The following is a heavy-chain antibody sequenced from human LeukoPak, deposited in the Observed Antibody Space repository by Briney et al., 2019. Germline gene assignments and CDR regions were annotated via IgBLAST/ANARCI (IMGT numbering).Heavy chain of an antibody. CDR2: INPNSGGT. D-gene: IGHD3-22*01. V-gene: IGHV1-2*02. Sequence: GASVKVSCKASGYTFTGYYMHWVRQAPGQGLEWMGWINPNSGGTNYAQKFQGRVTMTRETSISTAYMELSRLRPDATAVYYCARDYDSSGYFCGMDVWGQGTTVTVSS. CDR3: ARDYDSSGYFCGMDV. J-gene: IGHJ6*02. CDR1: GYTFTGYY.